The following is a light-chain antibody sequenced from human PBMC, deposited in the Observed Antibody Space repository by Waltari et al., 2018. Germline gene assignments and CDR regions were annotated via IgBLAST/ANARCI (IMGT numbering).Light chain of an antibody. CDR1: TLGNKY. Sequence: SFELTQPPSVSVSRGQTARITCSGDTLGNKYASWYQQKPGQSPLLVIYQDTNRPSGIPERFPGSKSGETATLTISGTQAMDEADYYCQAVGRNVWVFGGGTRLTVL. V-gene: IGLV3-1*01. CDR2: QDT. J-gene: IGLJ3*02. CDR3: QAVGRNVWV.